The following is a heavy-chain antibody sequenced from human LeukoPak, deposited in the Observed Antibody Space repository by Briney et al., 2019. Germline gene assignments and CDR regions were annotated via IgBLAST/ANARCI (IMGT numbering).Heavy chain of an antibody. J-gene: IGHJ4*02. CDR2: IWYDGSNK. V-gene: IGHV3-33*01. D-gene: IGHD1-26*01. Sequence: GGSLRLSCAASGFTFSSYGMHWVRQAPGKGLEWVAVIWYDGSNKYYADSVKGRFTISRDNSKNTLSLQMNSLRAEDTAVYYCARENSGSYQALDYWGQGTLVTVSS. CDR3: ARENSGSYQALDY. CDR1: GFTFSSYG.